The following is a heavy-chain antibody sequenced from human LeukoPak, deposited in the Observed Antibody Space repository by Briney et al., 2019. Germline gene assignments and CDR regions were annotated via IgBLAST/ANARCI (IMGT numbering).Heavy chain of an antibody. Sequence: SETLSLTCAVYGGSFSGYYWSWIRQPPGKGLEWIGEINHSGSTNYNPSLKSRVTISVDTTKNQFSLKLSSVTAADTAVYYCARESSGRSYYYYYYMDVWGKGTTVTVSS. D-gene: IGHD6-19*01. CDR2: INHSGST. CDR3: ARESSGRSYYYYYYMDV. V-gene: IGHV4-34*01. CDR1: GGSFSGYY. J-gene: IGHJ6*03.